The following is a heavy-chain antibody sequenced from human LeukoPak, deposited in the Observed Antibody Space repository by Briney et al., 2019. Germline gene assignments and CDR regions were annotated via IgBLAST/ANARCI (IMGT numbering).Heavy chain of an antibody. CDR3: AGSLNYDFWSGYLNWFDP. V-gene: IGHV4-59*08. D-gene: IGHD3-3*01. CDR1: GGSISSYY. J-gene: IGHJ5*02. CDR2: IYYSGST. Sequence: KPSETLSLTCTVSGGSISSYYWSWIRQPPGKGLEWIGYIYYSGSTNYNPSLKSRVTISVDTSKNQFSLKLSSVTAADTAVYYCAGSLNYDFWSGYLNWFDPWGQGTLVTVSS.